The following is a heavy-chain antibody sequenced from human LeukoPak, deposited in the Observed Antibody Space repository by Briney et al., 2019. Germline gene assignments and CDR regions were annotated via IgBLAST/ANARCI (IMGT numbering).Heavy chain of an antibody. CDR2: ISPDGSTT. V-gene: IGHV3-74*01. CDR1: GFTFSSYW. Sequence: PGGSLRLSCAASGFTFSSYWMHWVRQAPGKGLVWVSRISPDGSTTGHADSVKGRFTTSRDNAKNTLFLQMNSLRAEDTAVYYCVRRWFGESIDYWGQGTLVTVSS. CDR3: VRRWFGESIDY. J-gene: IGHJ4*02. D-gene: IGHD3-10*01.